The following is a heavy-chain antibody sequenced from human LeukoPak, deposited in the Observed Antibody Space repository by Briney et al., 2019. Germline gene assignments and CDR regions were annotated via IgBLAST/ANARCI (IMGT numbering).Heavy chain of an antibody. J-gene: IGHJ3*02. CDR3: CRDSNNWNNAHSFDI. V-gene: IGHV3-7*04. CDR1: GFTFSSYW. CDR2: IKQDGSEK. Sequence: GGSLRLSCAASGFTFSSYWMSWVRQAPGKGLEWVANIKQDGSEKYYVDSVKGRFTISRDNAKNSLYLQMNSPRAEDTALYYCCRDSNNWNNAHSFDIWGQGTMVTVSS. D-gene: IGHD1/OR15-1a*01.